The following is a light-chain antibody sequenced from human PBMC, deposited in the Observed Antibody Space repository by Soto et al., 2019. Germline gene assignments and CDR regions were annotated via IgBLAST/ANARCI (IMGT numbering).Light chain of an antibody. CDR3: QVWHSSTVV. J-gene: IGLJ2*01. CDR2: RDA. Sequence: SYELTQSLSVSVALGQTAKITCGGNDIGSTNVHWYQHKPGQAPVLVIYRDAIRPSGIPERFSGSNSGNTATLTIGRAQAGDEAHYYCQVWHSSTVVFGGGTKLTVL. CDR1: DIGSTN. V-gene: IGLV3-9*01.